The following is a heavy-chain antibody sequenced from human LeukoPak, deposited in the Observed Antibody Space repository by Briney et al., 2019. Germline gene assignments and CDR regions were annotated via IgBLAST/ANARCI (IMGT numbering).Heavy chain of an antibody. CDR2: TSYDGSNK. CDR3: ACSGLDAFDI. V-gene: IGHV3-30-3*01. D-gene: IGHD2-15*01. CDR1: GFTFSSYA. Sequence: PGKSLRLSCEASGFTFSSYAMHWVRQAPGKGLEWVAVTSYDGSNKYYADSVKGRFTISRDNSKNTLYLQMNSLRAEDTAVYYCACSGLDAFDIWGQGTMVTVSS. J-gene: IGHJ3*02.